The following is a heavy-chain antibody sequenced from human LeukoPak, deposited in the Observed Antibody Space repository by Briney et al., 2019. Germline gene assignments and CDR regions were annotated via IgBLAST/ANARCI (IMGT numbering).Heavy chain of an antibody. CDR1: GYTFTSYG. V-gene: IGHV1-18*01. D-gene: IGHD1-26*01. CDR3: ARDKSPTGWATIYHYYMDV. J-gene: IGHJ6*03. CDR2: ISAYNGNT. Sequence: GASVKVSCKASGYTFTSYGISWVRQAPGQGLEWMGWISAYNGNTNYAQKLQGRVTMTTDTSTSTAYMELRSLRSDDTAVYYCARDKSPTGWATIYHYYMDVWGKGTTVTVSS.